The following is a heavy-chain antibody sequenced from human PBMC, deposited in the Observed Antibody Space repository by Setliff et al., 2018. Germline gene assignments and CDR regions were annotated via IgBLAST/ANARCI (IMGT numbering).Heavy chain of an antibody. CDR1: GGIFNSFS. D-gene: IGHD3-3*01. V-gene: IGHV1-69*06. Sequence: GASVKVSCKASGGIFNSFSITWVRQAPGQGLEWMGRIIPLFETTNYVEKFQGRVTITADKSTSTAYMELSRLRSEDTAVYYCAISTIFGVVSPTPDAFDIWGQGTMVT. CDR2: IIPLFETT. CDR3: AISTIFGVVSPTPDAFDI. J-gene: IGHJ3*02.